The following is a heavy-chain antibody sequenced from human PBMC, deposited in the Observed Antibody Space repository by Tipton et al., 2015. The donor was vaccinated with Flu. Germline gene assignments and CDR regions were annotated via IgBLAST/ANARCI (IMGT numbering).Heavy chain of an antibody. CDR1: GFTFDDYA. Sequence: SLRLSCAASGFTFDDYAMHWVRQAPGKGLEWVSGISWNSSNIGYADSVKGRFTISRDNAKNSLYLQMNSLRAEDTALYYCAAGYYYYYGMDVWGQGTTVTVAS. V-gene: IGHV3-9*01. CDR3: AAGYYYYYGMDV. J-gene: IGHJ6*02. CDR2: ISWNSSNI.